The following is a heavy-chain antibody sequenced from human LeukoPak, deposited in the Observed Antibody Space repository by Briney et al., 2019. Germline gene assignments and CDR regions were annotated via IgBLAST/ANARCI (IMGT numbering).Heavy chain of an antibody. V-gene: IGHV1-2*02. J-gene: IGHJ5*02. CDR1: GYTFTSYG. CDR2: INPNSGGT. D-gene: IGHD4-17*01. CDR3: ARDYGDYGVINNWFDP. Sequence: GASVKVSCKASGYTFTSYGISWVRQAPGQGLEWMGWINPNSGGTNYAQKFQGRVTMTRDTSISTAYMELSRLRSDDTAVYYCARDYGDYGVINNWFDPWGQGTLVTVSS.